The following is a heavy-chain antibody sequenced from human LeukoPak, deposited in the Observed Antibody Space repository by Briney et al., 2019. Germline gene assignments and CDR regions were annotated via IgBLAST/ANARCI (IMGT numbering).Heavy chain of an antibody. Sequence: GGSLRLSCAASGFTFSSYWMHWVRQAPGKGLVWVSRINSDGSSTSYADPVKGRFTISRDNAKSTLYLQMNSLRAEDTAVYYCASIGYSSSSDYWGQGTLVTVSS. D-gene: IGHD6-6*01. J-gene: IGHJ4*02. CDR1: GFTFSSYW. CDR3: ASIGYSSSSDY. V-gene: IGHV3-74*01. CDR2: INSDGSST.